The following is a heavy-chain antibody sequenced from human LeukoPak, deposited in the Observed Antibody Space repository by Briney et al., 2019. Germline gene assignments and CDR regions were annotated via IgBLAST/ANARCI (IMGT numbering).Heavy chain of an antibody. D-gene: IGHD2-15*01. CDR2: INPNNGGT. CDR1: GYGFTGYY. CDR3: ARGVAASGSRLDP. Sequence: GASVKVSCKTSGYGFTGYYIHWVRQAPGQGVEWLGWINPNNGGTKYAQKFQDSVSMTRDTSINIAYMELSSLRLDDTAVYYCARGVAASGSRLDPWGQGTLITVSS. J-gene: IGHJ5*02. V-gene: IGHV1-2*02.